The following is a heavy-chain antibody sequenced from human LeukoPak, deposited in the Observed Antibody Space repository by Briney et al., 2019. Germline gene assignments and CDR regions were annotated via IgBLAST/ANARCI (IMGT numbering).Heavy chain of an antibody. CDR3: ARDLNDYVWGSYHAQGPSPVDY. J-gene: IGHJ4*02. V-gene: IGHV1-18*01. Sequence: ASVKVSCKASGYTFTSYGISWVRQAPGQGLEWMGWISAYNGNTNYAQKLQGRVTMTTDTSTSTAYMELRSLRSDDTAVYYCARDLNDYVWGSYHAQGPSPVDYWGQGTLVTVSS. CDR1: GYTFTSYG. CDR2: ISAYNGNT. D-gene: IGHD3-16*01.